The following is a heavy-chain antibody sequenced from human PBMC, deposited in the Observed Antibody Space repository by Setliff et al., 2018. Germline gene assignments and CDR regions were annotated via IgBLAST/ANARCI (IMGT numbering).Heavy chain of an antibody. CDR2: TTPIFTTA. D-gene: IGHD5-18*01. CDR3: ARSPFPVDTVMVTTFDS. CDR1: RGTFSNYA. J-gene: IGHJ4*02. V-gene: IGHV1-69*13. Sequence: SVKVSCKTSRGTFSNYAISWVRQAPGQGLEWMGGTTPIFTTANYAQKFLGRVTITADESTSTAYMELSSLKSEDTAVYYCARSPFPVDTVMVTTFDSWGQGTLVTVSS.